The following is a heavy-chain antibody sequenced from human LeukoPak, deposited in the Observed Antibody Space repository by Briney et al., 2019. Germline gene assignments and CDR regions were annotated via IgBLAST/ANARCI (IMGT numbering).Heavy chain of an antibody. Sequence: PGGSLRLSCAASGFTFSDYYMSWIRQAPGKGLEWVSYITSSSTYTNYADSVRGRFTISRDNSKNTLYLQMNSLRAEDTAMYYCARVSSGRWFDPWGQGTLVAVSS. CDR1: GFTFSDYY. CDR3: ARVSSGRWFDP. CDR2: ITSSSTYT. J-gene: IGHJ5*02. V-gene: IGHV3-11*05. D-gene: IGHD7-27*01.